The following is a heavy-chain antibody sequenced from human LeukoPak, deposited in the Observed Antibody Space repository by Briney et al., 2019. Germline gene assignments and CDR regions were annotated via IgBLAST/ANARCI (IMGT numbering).Heavy chain of an antibody. CDR2: INHSGST. CDR1: GGSFSVYY. D-gene: IGHD6-19*01. Sequence: PSETLSLTCAVYGGSFSVYYWSWIRQPPGKGLEWIGEINHSGSTNYNPSLKSRVTISVDTSKNQFSLKLSSVTAADTAVYYCARGVDSSGWSDKNWFDPWGQGTLVTVSS. J-gene: IGHJ5*02. V-gene: IGHV4-34*01. CDR3: ARGVDSSGWSDKNWFDP.